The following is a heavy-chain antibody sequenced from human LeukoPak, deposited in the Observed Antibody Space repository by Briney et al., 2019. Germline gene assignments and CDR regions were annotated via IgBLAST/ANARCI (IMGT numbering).Heavy chain of an antibody. CDR2: VFVTGSP. Sequence: SETLSLTCTVFRASVSSYYWSWLRQPAGKGLEWIGRVFVTGSPNYSPSLKSRVSISLDASKNQLSLRLTSVTAADTAVYFCVRDYSSSWPMNYYNPFLDLWGKGTTVTVSS. D-gene: IGHD4-11*01. V-gene: IGHV4-4*07. CDR1: RASVSSYY. CDR3: VRDYSSSWPMNYYNPFLDL. J-gene: IGHJ6*03.